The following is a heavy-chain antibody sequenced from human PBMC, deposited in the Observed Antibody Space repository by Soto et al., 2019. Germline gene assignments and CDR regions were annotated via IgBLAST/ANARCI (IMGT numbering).Heavy chain of an antibody. CDR3: ARMRAAGTFDY. V-gene: IGHV4-4*07. D-gene: IGHD6-13*01. CDR1: GGSIIGYY. J-gene: IGHJ4*02. CDR2: IYSDGST. Sequence: SETLSLTCTVSGGSIIGYYWSCIRQPAGKGLEWIGRIYSDGSTNYNPSLKSRVTMSVDTSKNQFSLKLTSMTAADTATYYCARMRAAGTFDYWGQGTLVTVS.